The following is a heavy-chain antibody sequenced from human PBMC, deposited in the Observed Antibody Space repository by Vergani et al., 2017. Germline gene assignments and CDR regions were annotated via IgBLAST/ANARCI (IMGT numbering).Heavy chain of an antibody. CDR2: ISSSSSYI. D-gene: IGHD5-18*01. CDR1: GFTFSSYS. Sequence: EVQLVESGGGLVKPGGSLRLSCAASGFTFSSYSMNWVRQAPGTGLEWVSSISSSSSYISYADSVKGRFTISRDNAKNSLYLQMNSLRAEDTAVYYCAREWHSYGYDFDYWGQGTLVTVSS. V-gene: IGHV3-21*01. CDR3: AREWHSYGYDFDY. J-gene: IGHJ4*02.